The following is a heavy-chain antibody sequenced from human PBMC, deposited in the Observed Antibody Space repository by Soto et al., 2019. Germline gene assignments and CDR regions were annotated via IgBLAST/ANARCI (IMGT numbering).Heavy chain of an antibody. D-gene: IGHD5-12*01. Sequence: QVQLVQSGAEVKKPGASVKVSCKASGYTFTGYGSSWVRQPPGQGLERMGGISAYYGNTNYAQKLQGRVTMTTATSTSTTYMQLRSLRSDDTAVHYVARDGLGYSGYDSYFDYWGQGTLVTVSS. CDR1: GYTFTGYG. CDR3: ARDGLGYSGYDSYFDY. V-gene: IGHV1-18*01. J-gene: IGHJ4*02. CDR2: ISAYYGNT.